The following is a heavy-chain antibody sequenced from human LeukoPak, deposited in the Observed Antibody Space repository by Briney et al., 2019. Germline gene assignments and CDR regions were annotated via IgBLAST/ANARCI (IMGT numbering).Heavy chain of an antibody. CDR3: ARYPSDQYYFDY. V-gene: IGHV3-53*01. CDR1: GFTASSNY. CDR2: IYSGGST. J-gene: IGHJ4*02. Sequence: GGSLRLSCAASGFTASSNYMSWVRQAPGKGLECVSVIYSGGSTYYADSVKGRFTISRDNSKNTLYLQMNSLRAADTAVYYCARYPSDQYYFDYWGQGTLVTVSS.